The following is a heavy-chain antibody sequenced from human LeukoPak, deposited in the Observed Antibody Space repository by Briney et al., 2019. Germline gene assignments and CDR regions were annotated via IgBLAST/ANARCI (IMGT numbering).Heavy chain of an antibody. V-gene: IGHV4-4*07. Sequence: PSETLSLTCTVSGGSISSYYWSWIRQPAGKGLEWIGRIYTSGSTNYNPSLKSRVTMSVDTSKNQFSLKLSSVTAADTAVYYCARDGSLYCSSTSCYNYYYYMDVWGKGTTVTVSS. CDR1: GGSISSYY. J-gene: IGHJ6*03. CDR2: IYTSGST. D-gene: IGHD2-2*01. CDR3: ARDGSLYCSSTSCYNYYYYMDV.